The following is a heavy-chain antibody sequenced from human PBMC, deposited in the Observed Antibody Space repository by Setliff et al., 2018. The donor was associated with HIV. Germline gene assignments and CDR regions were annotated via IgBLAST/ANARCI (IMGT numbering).Heavy chain of an antibody. CDR3: TTAQWVLVGATPFDY. CDR2: IFRGVTT. D-gene: IGHD1-26*01. V-gene: IGHV4-38-2*01. J-gene: IGHJ4*02. CDR1: GYPIIEAYY. Sequence: PSETLSLTCAVSGYPIIEAYYWLWIRQSPTKGLEYIGIIFRGVTTYYNPSLRSRVALSMDTSKNQFSLRLSSVTAADTAVYYCTTAQWVLVGATPFDYWGQGALVTVSS.